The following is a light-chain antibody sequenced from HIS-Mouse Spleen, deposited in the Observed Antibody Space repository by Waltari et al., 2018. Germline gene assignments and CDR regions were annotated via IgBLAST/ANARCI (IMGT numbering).Light chain of an antibody. CDR2: EVS. J-gene: IGLJ1*01. CDR1: SRDVGGYNY. V-gene: IGLV2-14*01. Sequence: QSALTQPASVSGSPGQSITISCTGTSRDVGGYNYVSWYQQHPGNAPKLMIYEVSNRPSGVSNRFSGSKSGNTASLTISGLQAEDEADYYCSSYTSSSTFFGTGTKVTVL. CDR3: SSYTSSSTF.